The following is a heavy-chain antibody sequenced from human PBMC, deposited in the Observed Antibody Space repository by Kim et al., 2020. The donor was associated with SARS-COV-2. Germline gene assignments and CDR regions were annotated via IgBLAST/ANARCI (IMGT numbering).Heavy chain of an antibody. CDR3: SRAECSITIFEVVPNWFDP. V-gene: IGHV4-31*03. CDR1: GGSISSGGYY. D-gene: IGHD3-3*01. J-gene: IGHJ5*02. Sequence: SETLSLTCTVSGGSISSGGYYWSWIRQHPGKGLEWIGYIYYSGSTYYNPSLKIRVTISVDTSKNQFSLKLSSVTAADTAVYYWSRAECSITIFEVVPNWFDPWGQETLVTVSP. CDR2: IYYSGST.